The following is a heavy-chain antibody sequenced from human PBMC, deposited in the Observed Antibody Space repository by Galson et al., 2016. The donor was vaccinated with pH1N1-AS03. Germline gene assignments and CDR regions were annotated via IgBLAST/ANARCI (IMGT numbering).Heavy chain of an antibody. V-gene: IGHV4-39*07. Sequence: ETLSLTCTVSGGSISSSAYYWGWIRQPPGKGLEWIGSLYYGGSTYYNPSLKTRVTISVDTSKNHFSLKLNSVTAADTAVYYCARDPSQSYYGRHYMDVWGKGTTVTVSS. CDR3: ARDPSQSYYGRHYMDV. J-gene: IGHJ6*03. CDR2: LYYGGST. CDR1: GGSISSSAYY. D-gene: IGHD3-10*01.